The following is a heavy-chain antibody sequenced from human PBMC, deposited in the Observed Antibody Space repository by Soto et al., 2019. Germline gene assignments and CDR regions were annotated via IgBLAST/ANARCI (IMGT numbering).Heavy chain of an antibody. CDR1: GLTFSTFE. CDR3: ARATYTSSYHFDS. J-gene: IGHJ4*02. V-gene: IGHV3-48*03. D-gene: IGHD6-6*01. Sequence: PVGSRRLSWAAAGLTFSTFERNWVRQAPGKGLEWVSKIGSSGSTIWYADSVKGRFTISRDNAKNSLYLQMNSLRGDDTAVYYCARATYTSSYHFDSWGQGTLVTVSS. CDR2: IGSSGSTI.